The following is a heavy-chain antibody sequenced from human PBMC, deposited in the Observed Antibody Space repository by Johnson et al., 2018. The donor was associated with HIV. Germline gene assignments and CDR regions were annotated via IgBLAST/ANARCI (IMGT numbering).Heavy chain of an antibody. D-gene: IGHD3-3*01. J-gene: IGHJ3*02. CDR2: ISYDGGEK. CDR3: AREFTLDWLNPTI. V-gene: IGHV3-30*04. Sequence: QVQLVESGGGVVQPGRSLRLSCAASGFTFSSYAMHWVRQAPGKGLEWEALISYDGGEKYYADSVKGRFTISRDNTKNTLYLQMNSLRPEDTAVYYWAREFTLDWLNPTIWGQGTMVTVSS. CDR1: GFTFSSYA.